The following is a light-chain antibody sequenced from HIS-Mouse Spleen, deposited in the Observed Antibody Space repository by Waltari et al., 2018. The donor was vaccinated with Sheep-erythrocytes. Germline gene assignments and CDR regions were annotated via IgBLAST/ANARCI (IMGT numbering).Light chain of an antibody. CDR3: QAWDSSTAV. CDR2: KDS. Sequence: SYELTQPPSVSVSPGQTARITCSGDALPKQYAYWYQQKPGQAPVLGIYKDSERPSGIPERFSGSSSGTTVTLTISGVQAMDEADYYCQAWDSSTAVFGGGTKLTVL. CDR1: ALPKQY. J-gene: IGLJ2*01. V-gene: IGLV3-25*02.